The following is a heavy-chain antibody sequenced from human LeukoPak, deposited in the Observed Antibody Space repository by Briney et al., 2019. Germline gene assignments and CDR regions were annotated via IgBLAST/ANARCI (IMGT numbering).Heavy chain of an antibody. J-gene: IGHJ6*03. CDR2: ISTSGSNI. D-gene: IGHD1-26*01. CDR1: GFTFRSYE. CDR3: ATRAGESGSYLYYYYYMDA. Sequence: GGSLRLSCAASGFTFRSYEMNWVRQAPGKGLEWVSYISTSGSNIYYADSVKGRFTISRDNAKDSLYLQMNSLRAEDTAVYYCATRAGESGSYLYYYYYMDAWGKGTTVTISS. V-gene: IGHV3-48*03.